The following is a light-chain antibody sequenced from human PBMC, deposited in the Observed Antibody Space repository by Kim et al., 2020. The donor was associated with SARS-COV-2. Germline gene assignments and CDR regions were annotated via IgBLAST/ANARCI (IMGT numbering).Light chain of an antibody. CDR1: QSISSY. Sequence: DIQMTQSPSSLSASVGDRVTITCRASQSISSYLNWYQQKPGKAPKLLIYAASSLQSGVPSRFSGSGSGTDFTLTISSLQPEDFATYYCQQCYSTLGTFGGGTKVDIK. J-gene: IGKJ4*01. CDR2: AAS. CDR3: QQCYSTLGT. V-gene: IGKV1-39*01.